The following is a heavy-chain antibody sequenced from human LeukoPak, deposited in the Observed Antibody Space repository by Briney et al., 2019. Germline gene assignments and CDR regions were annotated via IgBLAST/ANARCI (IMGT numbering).Heavy chain of an antibody. Sequence: GGSLRLSCAASGFTFNTYTMYWVRQAPGKGLEWVSGIRNSDDTTYYADSVKGRFTISRDNSKNTLFLQMNSLRAEDTAVYYCARDDPTGEFDYWGQGTLVTVSS. D-gene: IGHD3-16*01. J-gene: IGHJ4*02. CDR1: GFTFNTYT. CDR2: IRNSDDTT. V-gene: IGHV3-23*01. CDR3: ARDDPTGEFDY.